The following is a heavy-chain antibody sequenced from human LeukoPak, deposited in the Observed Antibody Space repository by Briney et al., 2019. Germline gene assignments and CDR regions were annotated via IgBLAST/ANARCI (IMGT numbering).Heavy chain of an antibody. CDR1: GFTFSSYN. J-gene: IGHJ2*01. D-gene: IGHD6-13*01. CDR3: ARAGAAAHFWYSDL. CDR2: IKQDGSDT. V-gene: IGHV3-7*01. Sequence: PGGSLRLSCAASGFTFSSYNMNWVRQAPGKGLEWVANIKQDGSDTYYVDSVKGRFTISRDNAKNSLYLQMNSLRAEDTAVYYCARAGAAAHFWYSDLWGRGTLVTVSS.